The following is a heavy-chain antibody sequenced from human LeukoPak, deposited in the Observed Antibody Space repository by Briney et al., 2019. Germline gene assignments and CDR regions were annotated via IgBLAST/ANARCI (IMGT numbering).Heavy chain of an antibody. D-gene: IGHD3-10*01. CDR3: ARDSGDGFDY. V-gene: IGHV4-34*01. Sequence: PSETLSLTCAVYGGSFSDYYWSWIRQPPGKGLEWIGEINHSGSTNYNPSLKSRVTISVDTSKNQFSLKLSSVTAADTAVYYCARDSGDGFDYWGQGTLVTVSS. J-gene: IGHJ4*02. CDR2: INHSGST. CDR1: GGSFSDYY.